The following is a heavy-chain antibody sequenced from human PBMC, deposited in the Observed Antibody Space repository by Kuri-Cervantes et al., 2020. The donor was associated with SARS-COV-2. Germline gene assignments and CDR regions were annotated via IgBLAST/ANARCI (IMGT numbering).Heavy chain of an antibody. CDR1: GFTFSSYS. Sequence: GGSLRLSCAASGFTFSSYSMNWVRQAPGKGLEWVSPISSSSSYIYYADSVKGRFTLSRDNAKNMLFLQMNSLRAEDTAVYYCVRDGDHWNFDYWGQGTLVTVSS. V-gene: IGHV3-21*01. CDR2: ISSSSSYI. CDR3: VRDGDHWNFDY. D-gene: IGHD1-1*01. J-gene: IGHJ4*02.